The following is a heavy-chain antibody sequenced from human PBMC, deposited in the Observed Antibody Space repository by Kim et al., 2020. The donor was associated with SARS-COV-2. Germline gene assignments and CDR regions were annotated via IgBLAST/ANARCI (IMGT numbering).Heavy chain of an antibody. CDR1: GYTFTSYA. Sequence: ASVKVSCKASGYTFTSYAMHWVRQAPGQRLEWMGWINAGNGNTKYSKKFQGRVTITRDTSASTAYMELSSLRSEDTAVYYCARTIFGVVPYYYGMDVWGQGTTVTVSS. CDR3: ARTIFGVVPYYYGMDV. CDR2: INAGNGNT. J-gene: IGHJ6*02. D-gene: IGHD3-3*01. V-gene: IGHV1-3*01.